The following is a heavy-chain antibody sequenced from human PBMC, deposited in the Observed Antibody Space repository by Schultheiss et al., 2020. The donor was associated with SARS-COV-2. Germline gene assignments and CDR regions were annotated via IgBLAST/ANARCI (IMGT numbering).Heavy chain of an antibody. D-gene: IGHD3-10*01. CDR1: GGTFSSYA. V-gene: IGHV1-8*02. Sequence: ASVKVSCKASGGTFSSYAISWVRQAPGQGLEWMGGINPDSGGTNYAQKFQGRVTMTRDSSISTAYMELSSLRYEDTAVYYCARDQAVQGGGGWFDPWGQGTLVTVSS. J-gene: IGHJ5*02. CDR3: ARDQAVQGGGGWFDP. CDR2: INPDSGGT.